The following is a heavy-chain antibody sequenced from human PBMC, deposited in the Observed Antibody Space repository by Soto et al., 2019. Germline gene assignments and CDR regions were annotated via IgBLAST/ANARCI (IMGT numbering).Heavy chain of an antibody. D-gene: IGHD2-15*01. CDR3: GRSLPYRPIDD. J-gene: IGHJ4*02. V-gene: IGHV3-72*01. CDR1: GFTFSDHY. Sequence: PGGSQRLSCAASGFTFSDHYMDWVRQAPGKGPEWVGRIRNKANSYTTEYAASVKGRFTISRDDSKNSVYLQMNTLRTEDTAVYYCGRSLPYRPIDDWGQGTLVTVSS. CDR2: IRNKANSYTT.